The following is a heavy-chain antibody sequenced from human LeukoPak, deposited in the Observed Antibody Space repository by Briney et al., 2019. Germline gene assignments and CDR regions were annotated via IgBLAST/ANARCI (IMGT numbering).Heavy chain of an antibody. Sequence: ASVKVSCKASGGTFSSYAISWVRQAPGQGLEWMGGIIAYNGNTNYAQNLQGRVTMTTDTSTSTAYMELRSLRSDDTAVYYCARDLFGRGSGSYYGYWGQGTLVTVSS. J-gene: IGHJ4*02. D-gene: IGHD3-10*01. CDR1: GGTFSSYA. CDR3: ARDLFGRGSGSYYGY. V-gene: IGHV1-18*01. CDR2: IIAYNGNT.